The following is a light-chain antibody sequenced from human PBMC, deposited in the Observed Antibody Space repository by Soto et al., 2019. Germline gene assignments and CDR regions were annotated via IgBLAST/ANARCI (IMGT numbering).Light chain of an antibody. CDR3: QQYNSYST. CDR1: QSISRY. V-gene: IGKV1-5*01. J-gene: IGKJ1*01. CDR2: DAS. Sequence: DIQKTQSPSTLSASVGDRVTITGRASQSISRYLAWYQQKPGKAPELLIYDASSLESGVPSRFSGSGSGTEFTLTISSLQPDDFATYYCQQYNSYSTFGQGTKVDIK.